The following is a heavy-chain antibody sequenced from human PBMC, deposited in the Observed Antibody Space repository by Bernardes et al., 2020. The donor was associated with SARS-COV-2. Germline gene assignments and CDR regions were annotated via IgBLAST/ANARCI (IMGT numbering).Heavy chain of an antibody. CDR1: GYSFTNYW. Sequence: GESLKISCKASGYSFTNYWIGWVRQMPGKGLEWMGIIYPSDSNTRYSPSFQGQVTLSADKSISTAYLQWSSLKASDTAIYYCARQVNYFASSGHTTDPGSWFDPWGQGTLVIVSS. J-gene: IGHJ5*02. CDR3: ARQVNYFASSGHTTDPGSWFDP. D-gene: IGHD3-22*01. V-gene: IGHV5-51*01. CDR2: IYPSDSNT.